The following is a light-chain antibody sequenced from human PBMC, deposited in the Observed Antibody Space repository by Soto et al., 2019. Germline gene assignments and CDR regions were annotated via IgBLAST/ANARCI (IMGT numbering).Light chain of an antibody. CDR3: ASWDDSLNGHWV. V-gene: IGLV1-44*01. Sequence: QSVLTQAPSASGTPGQRVTISCSGSNSNIGGNSVIWYHHLPGTAPKLLIFNNSQRPSGVPDRFSGSKSGTAASLAISVLQSEDEADDYCASWDDSLNGHWVFGGGTKLTVL. J-gene: IGLJ3*02. CDR1: NSNIGGNS. CDR2: NNS.